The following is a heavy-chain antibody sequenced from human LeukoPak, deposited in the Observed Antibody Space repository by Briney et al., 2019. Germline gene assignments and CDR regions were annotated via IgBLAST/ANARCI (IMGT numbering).Heavy chain of an antibody. V-gene: IGHV3-48*01. J-gene: IGHJ5*02. CDR2: ISSSSSTI. CDR3: AREASRPGPYNWFDP. CDR1: GFTFSSYS. Sequence: GGSLRLSCAASGFTFSSYSMNWVRQAPGKGLEWVSYISSSSSTIYYADSVKGRFTISRDNAKNSLYLQMNSLRAEDTAVYYCAREASRPGPYNWFDPWGQGTLVTVSS.